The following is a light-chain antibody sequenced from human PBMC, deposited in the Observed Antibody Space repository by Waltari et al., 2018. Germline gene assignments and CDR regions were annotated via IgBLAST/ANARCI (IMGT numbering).Light chain of an antibody. CDR2: DAS. CDR3: QQRYIWPPIT. V-gene: IGKV3-11*01. CDR1: QSVRGY. J-gene: IGKJ5*01. Sequence: DIVLTQSPATLSLPPGERATISCRASQSVRGYLAWYQQRPGQAPRLLIFDASNRATGIPARFSGSGSGTDFTLTISSLEPEDFAVYYCQQRYIWPPITFGQGTRLDIK.